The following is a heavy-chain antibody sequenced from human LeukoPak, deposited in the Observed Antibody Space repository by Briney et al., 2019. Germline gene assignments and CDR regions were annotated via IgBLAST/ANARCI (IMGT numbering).Heavy chain of an antibody. V-gene: IGHV1-2*04. J-gene: IGHJ1*01. CDR1: GYTFTGYY. Sequence: XSVKVSCKASGYTFTGYYMHWVRQAPGQGLEWMGWINPNSGGTNYAQKFQGWVTMTRDTSISTAYMELSRLRSDDTAVYYCARANDYVWGSYLADSKLQYFQHWGQGTLVTVSS. CDR2: INPNSGGT. D-gene: IGHD3-16*02. CDR3: ARANDYVWGSYLADSKLQYFQH.